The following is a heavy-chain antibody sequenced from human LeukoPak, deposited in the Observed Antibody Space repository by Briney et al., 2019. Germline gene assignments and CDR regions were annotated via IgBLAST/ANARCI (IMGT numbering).Heavy chain of an antibody. D-gene: IGHD3-3*01. J-gene: IGHJ5*02. V-gene: IGHV1-69*05. CDR1: GGTFSSYA. CDR2: IIPIFGTA. CDR3: ARDSGDFWSGYNTNWFDP. Sequence: SVKVSCKASGGTFSSYAISWVRQAPGQGLEWMGGIIPIFGTANYAQKFQGRVTITTDESTSTAYMELSSLRSEDTAVYYCARDSGDFWSGYNTNWFDPWGQGTLVTVSS.